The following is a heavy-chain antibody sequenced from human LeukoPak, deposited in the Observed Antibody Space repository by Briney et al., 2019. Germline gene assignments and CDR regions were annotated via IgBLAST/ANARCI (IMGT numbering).Heavy chain of an antibody. V-gene: IGHV3-30*04. CDR3: AKEITTVTTGSAY. CDR1: GFTFNKYS. D-gene: IGHD4-17*01. Sequence: GGSLRLSCAASGFTFNKYSMFWVRQAPGKGLEWVAVISYDGSNKYYADSVKGRFTISRDNSKNTLYLQMNSLRAEDTAVYYCAKEITTVTTGSAYWGQGTLVTVSS. J-gene: IGHJ4*02. CDR2: ISYDGSNK.